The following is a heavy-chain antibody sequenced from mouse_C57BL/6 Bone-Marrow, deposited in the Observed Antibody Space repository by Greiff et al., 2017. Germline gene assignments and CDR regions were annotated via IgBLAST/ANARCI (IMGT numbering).Heavy chain of an antibody. V-gene: IGHV7-3*01. J-gene: IGHJ1*03. CDR1: GFTFTDYY. CDR3: ARWFTTVVARYWYFDV. CDR2: IRNKANGYTT. Sequence: EVKLVESGGGLVQPGGSLSLSCAASGFTFTDYYMSWVRQPPGKALEWLGFIRNKANGYTTESSASVKGRFTISRDTSQIILYLQMKALRAEDSASYYCARWFTTVVARYWYFDVWGTGTTVTVSS. D-gene: IGHD1-1*01.